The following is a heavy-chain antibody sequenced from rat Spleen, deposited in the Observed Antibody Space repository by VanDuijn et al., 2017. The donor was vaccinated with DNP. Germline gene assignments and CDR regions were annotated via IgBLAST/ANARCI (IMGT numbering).Heavy chain of an antibody. D-gene: IGHD3-1*01. V-gene: IGHV7-7*01. CDR1: GFTFTDFY. J-gene: IGHJ3*01. CDR3: ATPLGWDWFAS. CDR2: IRNKANGYTT. Sequence: EVKLLESGGGLVQPGGSMRLSCAASGFTFTDFYMNWIRQPAGRAPEWLGFIRNKANGYTTEYNPSVKGRFTISRDNAKNTQYLQMDSLRSEDTATYYCATPLGWDWFASWGQGTLVTVSS.